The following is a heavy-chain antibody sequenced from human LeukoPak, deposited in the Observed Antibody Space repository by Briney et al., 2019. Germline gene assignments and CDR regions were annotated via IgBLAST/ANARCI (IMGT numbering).Heavy chain of an antibody. CDR3: TRFYDNY. V-gene: IGHV1-8*01. CDR2: MNPSSGET. D-gene: IGHD3-16*01. CDR1: GYTFTSYD. J-gene: IGHJ4*02. Sequence: ASVKVSCKASGYTFTSYDINWVRQAPGQGLEWMGWMNPSSGETGYAQRFQGRITMTRSTAISTAYLELSSLRSEDTAMDYCTRFYDNYWGQGTLVTVSS.